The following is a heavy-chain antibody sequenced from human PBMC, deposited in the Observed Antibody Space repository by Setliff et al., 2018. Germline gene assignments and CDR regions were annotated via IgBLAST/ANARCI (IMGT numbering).Heavy chain of an antibody. D-gene: IGHD3-10*01. CDR1: GGSISNFY. CDR2: ISPGRSI. V-gene: IGHV4-4*08. CDR3: VRDRRDYIGAGSSEIDYYYYYYMDV. J-gene: IGHJ6*03. Sequence: SETLSLTCSVSGGSISNFYWSWIRQPPGKGLEWIGSISPGRSINYNPSLRSRVTISGDTSKNQISLNLSSGTAADTAVYYCVRDRRDYIGAGSSEIDYYYYYYMDVWGKGTTVTVSS.